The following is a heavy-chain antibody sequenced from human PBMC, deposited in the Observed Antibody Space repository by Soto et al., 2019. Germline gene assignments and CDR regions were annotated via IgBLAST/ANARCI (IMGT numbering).Heavy chain of an antibody. Sequence: EVQLVESGGGLVQPGGSLRLTCAASGFPFSIYSMNWVRQAPGKGLEWSSYITSDTNTIKYADSVKGRFTNSRDNAKNLVHLQINSLRDEGTAVDFRARLVEGPFDYRGQGTVVTVSS. V-gene: IGHV3-48*02. J-gene: IGHJ4*02. D-gene: IGHD1-26*01. CDR1: GFPFSIYS. CDR2: ITSDTNTI. CDR3: ARLVEGPFDY.